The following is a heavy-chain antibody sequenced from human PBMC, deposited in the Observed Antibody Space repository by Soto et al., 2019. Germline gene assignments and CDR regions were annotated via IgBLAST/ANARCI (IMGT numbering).Heavy chain of an antibody. D-gene: IGHD5-12*01. CDR2: IWYDGSNK. Sequence: QVQLVESGGGVVQPGRSLRLSCAASGFTFSSYGMHWVRQAPGKGLEWVAVIWYDGSNKYYADSVKGRFTISRDNSKNTLYLQMNSLRAEDTAVYYCARGFYSGYDSGYYGMDVWGQGTTVTVSS. CDR1: GFTFSSYG. CDR3: ARGFYSGYDSGYYGMDV. J-gene: IGHJ6*02. V-gene: IGHV3-33*01.